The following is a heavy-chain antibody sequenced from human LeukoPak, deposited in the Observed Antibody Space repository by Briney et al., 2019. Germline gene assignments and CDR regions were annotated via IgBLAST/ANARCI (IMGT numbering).Heavy chain of an antibody. J-gene: IGHJ5*02. CDR3: ATNSGNWFDP. Sequence: GSSVKVSCKASGGTFSSYAISWVRQAPGQGLEWMGWISAYNGNTNYAQKLQGRVTMTTDTSTSTAYMELRSLRSDDTAVYYCATNSGNWFDPWGQGTLVTVSS. CDR1: GGTFSSYA. CDR2: ISAYNGNT. D-gene: IGHD1-26*01. V-gene: IGHV1-18*01.